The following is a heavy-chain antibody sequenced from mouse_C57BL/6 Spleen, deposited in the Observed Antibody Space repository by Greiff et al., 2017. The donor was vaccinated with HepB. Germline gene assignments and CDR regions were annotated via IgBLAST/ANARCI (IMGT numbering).Heavy chain of an antibody. CDR2: IYPGSGST. Sequence: QVQLQQPGAELVKPGASVKMSCKASGYTFTSYWITWVKQRPGQGLGWIGDIYPGSGSTNYNEKFKSKATLTVDTSSSTAYMQLSSLTSEDSAVYYCARRNYGSSPFDYWGQGTTLTVSS. J-gene: IGHJ2*01. CDR3: ARRNYGSSPFDY. D-gene: IGHD1-1*01. CDR1: GYTFTSYW. V-gene: IGHV1-55*01.